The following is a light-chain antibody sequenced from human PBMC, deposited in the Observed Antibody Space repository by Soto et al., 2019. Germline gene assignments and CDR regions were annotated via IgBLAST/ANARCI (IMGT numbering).Light chain of an antibody. CDR1: QSIRGY. J-gene: IGKJ4*01. V-gene: IGKV3-11*01. CDR3: QQRASWPLT. CDR2: DAS. Sequence: EIVLTQSPATLSLSPGERATLSCRASQSIRGYLAWYQHRPGRAPRLLIYDASNRATGIPDRFSGRGSGTDFTLTISSLEPEDFAVYYCQQRASWPLTFGGGTALE.